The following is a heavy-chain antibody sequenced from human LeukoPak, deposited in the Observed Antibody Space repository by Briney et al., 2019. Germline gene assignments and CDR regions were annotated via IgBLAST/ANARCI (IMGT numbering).Heavy chain of an antibody. D-gene: IGHD3-10*01. V-gene: IGHV1-69*01. CDR2: IIPIFGTA. Sequence: ASVTVSCKASGGTFSSYAISWVRQAPGQGLEWMGGIIPIFGTANYAQKFQGRVTITADESTSTAYMEMSSLRSEDTAVYYCARGGFGELLYAFDYWGQGTLVTVSS. CDR3: ARGGFGELLYAFDY. CDR1: GGTFSSYA. J-gene: IGHJ4*02.